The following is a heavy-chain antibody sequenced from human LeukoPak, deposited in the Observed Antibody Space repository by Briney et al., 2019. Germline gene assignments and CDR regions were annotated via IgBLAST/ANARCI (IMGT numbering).Heavy chain of an antibody. J-gene: IGHJ6*03. CDR2: INTNTGNP. Sequence: GASVTVSCKASGYTFTYYGLNWVRQAPGQGLECLGGINTNTGNPTYGQGFTGRFVFSFDTSVSTAYLEISSLKAEDTAIYYCARSRRVVVPSTLNSADDYYYYMDVWGKGTTVTVSS. D-gene: IGHD2-15*01. CDR3: ARSRRVVVPSTLNSADDYYYYMDV. V-gene: IGHV7-4-1*02. CDR1: GYTFTYYG.